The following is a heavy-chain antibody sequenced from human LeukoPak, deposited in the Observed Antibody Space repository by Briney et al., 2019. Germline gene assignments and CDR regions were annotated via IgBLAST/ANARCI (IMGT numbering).Heavy chain of an antibody. V-gene: IGHV4-34*01. Sequence: PSETLSLTCAVYGGSFSGYYWSWLRQPPGKGLEWIGEINHSGSTNYNPSLKSRVTISVDTSKNQFSLKLSSVTAADTAVYYCARLTNHFYYGSGSRIDYWGQGTLVTVSS. D-gene: IGHD3-10*01. CDR2: INHSGST. CDR1: GGSFSGYY. J-gene: IGHJ4*02. CDR3: ARLTNHFYYGSGSRIDY.